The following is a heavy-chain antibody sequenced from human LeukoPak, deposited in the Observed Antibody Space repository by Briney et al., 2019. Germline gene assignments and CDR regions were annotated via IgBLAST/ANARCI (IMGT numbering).Heavy chain of an antibody. J-gene: IGHJ4*02. CDR3: ANGDYGFWSWYYGY. Sequence: PSETLSLTCAVSGYSISSGYYWGWIRQPPGRGLEWIGSIYHSGSTYYNPSLKSRVTISIDTSKNQFSLKLSSVTAADTAVYYCANGDYGFWSWYYGYWGQGTLVTVSS. CDR1: GYSISSGYY. CDR2: IYHSGST. D-gene: IGHD3-3*01. V-gene: IGHV4-38-2*01.